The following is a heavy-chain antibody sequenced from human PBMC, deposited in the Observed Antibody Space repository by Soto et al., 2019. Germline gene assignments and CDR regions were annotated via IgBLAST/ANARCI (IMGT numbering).Heavy chain of an antibody. CDR3: ARDTVGNRDYGMDV. J-gene: IGHJ6*02. Sequence: GGSLRLSCAASGFTFSSYWMSWVRQAPGKGLEWVANIKQDGREKYYVDSVKGRFTISRDNAKNSLYLQMNSLRAEDTAVYYCARDTVGNRDYGMDVWGQGTTVTVSS. CDR2: IKQDGREK. D-gene: IGHD4-17*01. CDR1: GFTFSSYW. V-gene: IGHV3-7*03.